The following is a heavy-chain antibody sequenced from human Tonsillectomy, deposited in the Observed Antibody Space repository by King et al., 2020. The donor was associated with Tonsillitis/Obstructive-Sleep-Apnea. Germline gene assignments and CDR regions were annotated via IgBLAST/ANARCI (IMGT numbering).Heavy chain of an antibody. Sequence: QLVQSGGGLVQPGRSLRLSCTASGFTFGDYAMSWVRQAPGKGLEWVGFIRSKAYGGTTEYAASVKGRFTISRDDSKSIAYLQMNSLKTEDTAVYYCTRVAYYYDSSGYEGWFDPWGQETLVTVSS. CDR1: GFTFGDYA. CDR3: TRVAYYYDSSGYEGWFDP. CDR2: IRSKAYGGTT. V-gene: IGHV3-49*04. J-gene: IGHJ5*02. D-gene: IGHD3-22*01.